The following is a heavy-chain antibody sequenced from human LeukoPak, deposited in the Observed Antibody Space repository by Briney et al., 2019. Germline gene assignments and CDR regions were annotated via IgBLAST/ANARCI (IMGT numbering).Heavy chain of an antibody. CDR1: GYTFTSYG. Sequence: VASVKVSCKASGYTFTSYGISWVRQAPGQGLEWMGRISAYNGNTNYAQKLQGRVTMTTDTSTSTAYMELRSLRSDDTAVYYCAGGYCSSTSCYTLDYWGQGTLVTVSS. J-gene: IGHJ4*02. D-gene: IGHD2-2*02. CDR3: AGGYCSSTSCYTLDY. V-gene: IGHV1-18*01. CDR2: ISAYNGNT.